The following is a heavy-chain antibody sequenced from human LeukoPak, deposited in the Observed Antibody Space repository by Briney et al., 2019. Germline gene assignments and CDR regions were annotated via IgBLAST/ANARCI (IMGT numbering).Heavy chain of an antibody. Sequence: PSETLSLTCAVYGGSFSGYYWSWIRQPPGKGLEWIGEINHSGSTNYNPSLKSRVTISVDTSKNQFSLKLSSVTAADTAVYYCARGYYDYVWGSYRLKYYFDYWGQGTLVTVSS. J-gene: IGHJ4*02. CDR1: GGSFSGYY. CDR3: ARGYYDYVWGSYRLKYYFDY. D-gene: IGHD3-16*02. CDR2: INHSGST. V-gene: IGHV4-34*01.